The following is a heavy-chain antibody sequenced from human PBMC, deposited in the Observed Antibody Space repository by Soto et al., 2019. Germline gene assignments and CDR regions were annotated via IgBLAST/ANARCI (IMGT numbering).Heavy chain of an antibody. J-gene: IGHJ5*02. D-gene: IGHD3-3*01. CDR1: EFDFSNFA. Sequence: QVQLEESGGGVVQPGRSLRLSCAASEFDFSNFAMHWVRQAPGKGLEWMAVISYDGDTQYYADSAKGRFTISRDNSMNSLYLQMNSLTTEDTAVYSRVRGKWIFALRSAFDPWGQGTLVSVSS. V-gene: IGHV3-30-3*01. CDR3: VRGKWIFALRSAFDP. CDR2: ISYDGDTQ.